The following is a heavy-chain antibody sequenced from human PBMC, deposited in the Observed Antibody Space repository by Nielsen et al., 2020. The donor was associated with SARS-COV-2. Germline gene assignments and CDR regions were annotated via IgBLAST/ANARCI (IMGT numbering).Heavy chain of an antibody. V-gene: IGHV1-46*01. D-gene: IGHD6-13*01. J-gene: IGHJ6*02. CDR2: INPSGGST. Sequence: WVRQAPGQGLEWMGIINPSGGSTSYAQKFQGRVTMTRDTSTSTVYMELSSLRSEDTAAYYCARDREYSSSFSLYYYYYGMDVWGQGTTVTVSS. CDR3: ARDREYSSSFSLYYYYYGMDV.